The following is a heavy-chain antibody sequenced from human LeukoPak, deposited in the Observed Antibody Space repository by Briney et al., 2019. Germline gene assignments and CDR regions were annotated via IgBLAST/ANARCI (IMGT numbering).Heavy chain of an antibody. V-gene: IGHV3-48*01. D-gene: IGHD5-24*01. CDR1: GFTFSDYS. J-gene: IGHJ4*02. Sequence: GGSLRLSCAASGFTFSDYSMNWVRQAPGKGLEWISYIGIDSGNTNYADSVKGRLTISGDKAKNSLYLQMSSLRVEDTAVYYCARDYKYAFDNWGQGTLVTVSS. CDR3: ARDYKYAFDN. CDR2: IGIDSGNT.